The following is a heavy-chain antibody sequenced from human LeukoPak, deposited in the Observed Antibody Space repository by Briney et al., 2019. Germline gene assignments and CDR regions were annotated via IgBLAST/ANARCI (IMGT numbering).Heavy chain of an antibody. V-gene: IGHV1-69*01. CDR1: GGTFSSYA. D-gene: IGHD4-17*01. CDR3: ARDGPYGAYYFDY. Sequence: SAKVSCKASGGTFSSYAISWVRQAPGQGLEWMGGIIPIFGTANYAQKFQGRVTITADESTSTAYMELSSLRSEDTAVYYCARDGPYGAYYFDYWGQGTLVTVSS. CDR2: IIPIFGTA. J-gene: IGHJ4*02.